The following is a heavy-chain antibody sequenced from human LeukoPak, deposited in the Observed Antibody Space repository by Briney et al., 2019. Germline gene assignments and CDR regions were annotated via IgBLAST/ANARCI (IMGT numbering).Heavy chain of an antibody. J-gene: IGHJ6*03. V-gene: IGHV4-34*01. D-gene: IGHD3-22*01. Sequence: GSLRLSCAASGFTFSSYSMNWIRQPPGKGLEWIGEINHSGSTYYNPSLKSRVTISVDTSKNQFSLKLSSVTAADTAVYYCARSHYDSSGYYPPGPYYYYMDVWGKGTTVTVSS. CDR1: GFTFSSYS. CDR2: INHSGST. CDR3: ARSHYDSSGYYPPGPYYYYMDV.